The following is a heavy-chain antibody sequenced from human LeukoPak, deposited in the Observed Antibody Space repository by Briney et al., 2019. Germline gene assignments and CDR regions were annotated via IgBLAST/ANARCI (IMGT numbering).Heavy chain of an antibody. CDR3: ARDAPSDIGDSVDV. Sequence: PWGSLRLSCAASGFTFSSYEMNWVRQAPGKGLEWVSYISSSGSSIYYADSVKGRFTISRDNAKNSLYLQMTSLRAEDTAVYYCARDAPSDIGDSVDVWGKGTTVNISS. D-gene: IGHD2-15*01. J-gene: IGHJ6*04. CDR2: ISSSGSSI. V-gene: IGHV3-48*03. CDR1: GFTFSSYE.